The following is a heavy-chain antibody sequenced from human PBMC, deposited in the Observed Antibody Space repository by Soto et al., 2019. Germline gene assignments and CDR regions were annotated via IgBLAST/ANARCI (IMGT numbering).Heavy chain of an antibody. CDR2: INAGNGNT. D-gene: IGHD1-26*01. V-gene: IGHV1-3*05. J-gene: IGHJ5*02. Sequence: QVQLVQSGAEEKKPGASVKVSCKASGYTFTSYAMHWVRQAPGQRLEWMGWINAGNGNTKYSQKFQGRVTISRDTSASTAYMELSSLRSEDTAVYYCARAGGCYGGPLFDPWGQGTLVTGSS. CDR3: ARAGGCYGGPLFDP. CDR1: GYTFTSYA.